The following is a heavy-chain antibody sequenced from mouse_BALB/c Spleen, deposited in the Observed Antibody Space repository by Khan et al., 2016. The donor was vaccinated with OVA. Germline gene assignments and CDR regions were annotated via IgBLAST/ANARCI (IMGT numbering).Heavy chain of an antibody. CDR1: GYTFTSYW. CDR3: AISNYYGRGLYAMDY. V-gene: IGHV1S41*01. D-gene: IGHD1-1*01. CDR2: IAPGSGST. J-gene: IGHJ4*01. Sequence: DLVKPGASVKLSCKASGYTFTSYWINWIKQRPGQGLEWIGRIAPGSGSTSYNEMFTDKTTLTVVTSSSTAYIQLISLSSEASAVYFCAISNYYGRGLYAMDYWGQGTSVAVSS.